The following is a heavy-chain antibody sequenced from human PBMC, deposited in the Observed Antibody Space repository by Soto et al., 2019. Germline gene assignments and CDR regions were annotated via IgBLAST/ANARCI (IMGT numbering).Heavy chain of an antibody. Sequence: ASVKVSCKASGYTFTSYGISWVRQAPGQGLEWMGWISAYNGNTNYAQNLQGRVTMTTDTSMTTAYMELRSLRSDDAAVYYCARDGYSSGWFFDYWAQGTLVTVSS. CDR3: ARDGYSSGWFFDY. CDR2: ISAYNGNT. D-gene: IGHD6-19*01. CDR1: GYTFTSYG. V-gene: IGHV1-18*01. J-gene: IGHJ4*02.